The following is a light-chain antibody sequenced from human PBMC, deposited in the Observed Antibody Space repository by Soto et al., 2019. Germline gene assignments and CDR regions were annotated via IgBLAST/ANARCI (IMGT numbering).Light chain of an antibody. Sequence: EIVLTQSPGTLSLSPGERAPLSCRASQSLSGNSLAWYQQKPGQAPRLLLYDASSRAAGIPDRFSGSGSGTDFTLIISRLEPEDFAVYYCQQYGSTPRTFGQGTKVDIK. J-gene: IGKJ1*01. CDR1: QSLSGNS. V-gene: IGKV3-20*01. CDR3: QQYGSTPRT. CDR2: DAS.